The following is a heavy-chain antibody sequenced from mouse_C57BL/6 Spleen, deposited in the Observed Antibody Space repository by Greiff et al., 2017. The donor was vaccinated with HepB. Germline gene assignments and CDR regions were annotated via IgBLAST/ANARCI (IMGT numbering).Heavy chain of an antibody. J-gene: IGHJ3*01. V-gene: IGHV1-80*01. D-gene: IGHD1-1*01. CDR1: GYAFSSYW. CDR3: ARGGGSSLWFAY. Sequence: VQLQQSGAELVKPGASVKISCKASGYAFSSYWMNWVKQRPGKGPEWIGQIYPGDGDTNYNGKFKGKATLTADKSSSTAYMQLSSLTSEDSAVYFCARGGGSSLWFAYWGQGTLVTVSA. CDR2: IYPGDGDT.